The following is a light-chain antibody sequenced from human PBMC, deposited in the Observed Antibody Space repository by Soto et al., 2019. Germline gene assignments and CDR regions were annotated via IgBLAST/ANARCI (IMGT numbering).Light chain of an antibody. J-gene: IGKJ5*01. CDR3: LQHDSFPPT. CDR1: QTITNY. Sequence: DIQMTQSPSSLSASVGDRVTITCRTSQTITNYLNWYQQKPGKAPKLLIYAASNLQSGVPSRFSGSGSGTDFTLTISSLQPEDFATYYCLQHDSFPPTFGQGTRLEIK. CDR2: AAS. V-gene: IGKV1-39*01.